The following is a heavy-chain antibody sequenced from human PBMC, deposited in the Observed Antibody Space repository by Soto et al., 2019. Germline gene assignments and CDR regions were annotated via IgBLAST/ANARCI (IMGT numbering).Heavy chain of an antibody. CDR2: IYYSGST. J-gene: IGHJ6*02. Sequence: PSETLSLTCTVSGGSISSGDYYWSWIRQPPGKGLEWIGYIYYSGSTYYNPSLKSRVTISVDTSKNQFSLKLSSVTAADTAVYYCARGMRYRSSWYYYYYYGMDVWGQGTTVTVSS. CDR1: GGSISSGDYY. D-gene: IGHD6-13*01. CDR3: ARGMRYRSSWYYYYYYGMDV. V-gene: IGHV4-30-4*01.